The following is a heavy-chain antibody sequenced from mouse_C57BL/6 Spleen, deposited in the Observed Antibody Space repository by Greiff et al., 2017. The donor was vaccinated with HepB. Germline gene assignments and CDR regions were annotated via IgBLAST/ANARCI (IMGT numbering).Heavy chain of an antibody. CDR3: AREGVVAYYFDY. CDR2: IYPGDGDT. Sequence: VKLQESGAELVKPGASVKISCKASGYAFSSYWMNWVKQRPGKGLEWIGQIYPGDGDTNYNGKFKGKATLTADKSSSTAYMQLSSLTSEDSAVYFCAREGVVAYYFDYWGQGTTLTVSS. J-gene: IGHJ2*01. D-gene: IGHD1-1*01. V-gene: IGHV1-80*01. CDR1: GYAFSSYW.